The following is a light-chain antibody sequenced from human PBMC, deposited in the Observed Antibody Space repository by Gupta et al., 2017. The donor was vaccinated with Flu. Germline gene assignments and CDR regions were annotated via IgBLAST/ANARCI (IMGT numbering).Light chain of an antibody. J-gene: IGLJ3*02. CDR2: TNS. V-gene: IGLV1-44*01. CDR1: SSSLGSNT. Sequence: VTITSSGISSSLGSNTLLWYPPIPGPAPNLLMHTNSRRPSVVPARFSGSNSATSASLAISGLQAEDEADYFCASGNDNLSGWVFGGGTKVTVL. CDR3: ASGNDNLSGWV.